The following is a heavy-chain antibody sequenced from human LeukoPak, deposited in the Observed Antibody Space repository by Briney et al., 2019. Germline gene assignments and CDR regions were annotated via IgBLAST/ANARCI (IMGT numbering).Heavy chain of an antibody. D-gene: IGHD2-15*01. CDR1: GYTFTVYY. CDR3: ARDPLGVVVVAATFDY. Sequence: ASVNVSFKSSGYTFTVYYMHWVRQAPGQGLEWMGWINPNSGGTNYAQKFQGRVTMTRDTSISTAYMELSRLRSDDTAVYYCARDPLGVVVVAATFDYWGQGTLVTVSS. V-gene: IGHV1-2*02. CDR2: INPNSGGT. J-gene: IGHJ4*02.